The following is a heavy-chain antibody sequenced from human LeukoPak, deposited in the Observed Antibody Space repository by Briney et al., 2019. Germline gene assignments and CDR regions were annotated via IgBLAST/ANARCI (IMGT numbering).Heavy chain of an antibody. CDR1: GGSFSGYY. D-gene: IGHD2-2*01. CDR2: INHSGST. J-gene: IGHJ4*02. Sequence: SETLSLTCAVYGGSFSGYYWSWIRQPPGKGLEWIGEINHSGSTNYNPSLKSRVTISVDTSKNQFSLKLSSVTAADTAVYYCAAAAMSPRIDYWGQGTLVTVSS. V-gene: IGHV4-34*01. CDR3: AAAAMSPRIDY.